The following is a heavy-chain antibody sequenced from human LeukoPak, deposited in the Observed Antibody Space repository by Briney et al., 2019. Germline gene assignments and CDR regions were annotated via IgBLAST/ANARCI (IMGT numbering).Heavy chain of an antibody. Sequence: PGRSLRLSCAASGYTFSRYGMHWVRQAPGKGLEWVAVISYDGSNKYYADSVKGRFTISRDNSKNTLYLQMNSLRAEDTAVYYCAKGDSGLLWFGESALIDYWGQGTLDTVSS. J-gene: IGHJ4*02. D-gene: IGHD3-10*01. V-gene: IGHV3-30*18. CDR3: AKGDSGLLWFGESALIDY. CDR1: GYTFSRYG. CDR2: ISYDGSNK.